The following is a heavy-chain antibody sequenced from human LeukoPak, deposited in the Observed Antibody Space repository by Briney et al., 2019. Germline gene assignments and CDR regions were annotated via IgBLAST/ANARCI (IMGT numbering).Heavy chain of an antibody. J-gene: IGHJ6*02. Sequence: PGGSLRLSCAASGFTFSSSAMNWVRQAPGKGLEWVPTVSGSGGTTHYAESVKGRFTISRDNSKSTLYLQMNSLRAEDTALYYCATSAGWYNYFVMAVWGQGTTVTVSS. CDR3: ATSAGWYNYFVMAV. V-gene: IGHV3-23*01. CDR2: VSGSGGTT. CDR1: GFTFSSSA. D-gene: IGHD2-15*01.